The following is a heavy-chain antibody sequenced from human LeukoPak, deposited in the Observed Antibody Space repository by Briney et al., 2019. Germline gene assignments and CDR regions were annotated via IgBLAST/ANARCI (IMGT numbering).Heavy chain of an antibody. V-gene: IGHV4-38-2*02. CDR3: ARGAYGSESLNWFDP. D-gene: IGHD3-10*01. J-gene: IGHJ5*02. Sequence: HPSETLSLTCTVSGYSISSDYYWGWVRQPPGKGLEWIGSIYHSGSTYYNPSLKSRVTRSVGTSKNQFSLKLSSVTAADTAVYYCARGAYGSESLNWFDPWGQGTLVTVSS. CDR2: IYHSGST. CDR1: GYSISSDYY.